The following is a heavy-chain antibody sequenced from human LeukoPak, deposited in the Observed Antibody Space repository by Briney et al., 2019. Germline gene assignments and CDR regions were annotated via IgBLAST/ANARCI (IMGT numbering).Heavy chain of an antibody. V-gene: IGHV3-30*02. J-gene: IGHJ4*02. CDR1: GFTFSSYG. CDR3: AKDREQLGGPFDY. Sequence: PGGSLRLSCAASGFTFSSYGMHWVRQAPGKGLEWVAFIRYDGSNKYYADSVKGRFTISRDNSKNTLYLQMNSLRAEDTAVYYCAKDREQLGGPFDYWGQGTLVTVSS. D-gene: IGHD6-6*01. CDR2: IRYDGSNK.